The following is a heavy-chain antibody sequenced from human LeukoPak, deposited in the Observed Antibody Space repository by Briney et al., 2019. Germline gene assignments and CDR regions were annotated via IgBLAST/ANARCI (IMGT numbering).Heavy chain of an antibody. Sequence: ASVKVSCKASGGTFSSYAISWVRQAPGQGLEWMGRIIPIFGTANYAQKFQGRVTITTDESTGTAYMELSSLRSEDTAVYYCARDGLTGYYIPFDYWGQGTLVTVSS. J-gene: IGHJ4*02. CDR2: IIPIFGTA. CDR1: GGTFSSYA. CDR3: ARDGLTGYYIPFDY. V-gene: IGHV1-69*05. D-gene: IGHD3-9*01.